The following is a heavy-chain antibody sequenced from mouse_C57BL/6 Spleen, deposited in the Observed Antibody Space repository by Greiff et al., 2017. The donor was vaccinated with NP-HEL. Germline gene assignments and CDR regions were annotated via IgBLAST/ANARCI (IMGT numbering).Heavy chain of an antibody. D-gene: IGHD2-2*01. V-gene: IGHV1-50*01. Sequence: VQLQQSGAELVKPGASVKLSCKASGYTFTSYWMQWVKQRPGQGLEWIGEIDPSDSYTNYNQKFKGKATLTVDTSSSTAYMQLSSLTSEDSAVYYCARSGYYGYDGYAMDYWGQGTSVTVSS. CDR3: ARSGYYGYDGYAMDY. CDR1: GYTFTSYW. J-gene: IGHJ4*01. CDR2: IDPSDSYT.